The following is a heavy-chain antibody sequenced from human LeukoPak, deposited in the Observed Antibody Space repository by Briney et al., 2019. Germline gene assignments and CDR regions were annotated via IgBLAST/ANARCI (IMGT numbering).Heavy chain of an antibody. CDR1: GGTFSSYA. CDR3: ARGKGSSGYPDFDY. J-gene: IGHJ4*02. V-gene: IGHV1-69*13. D-gene: IGHD3-22*01. Sequence: GASVKVSCKASGGTFSSYAISWVRQAPGQGLEWMGGIIPIFGTANYAQKFQGRVTITADESTSTAYTELSSLRSEDTAMYYCARGKGSSGYPDFDYWGQGTLVTVSS. CDR2: IIPIFGTA.